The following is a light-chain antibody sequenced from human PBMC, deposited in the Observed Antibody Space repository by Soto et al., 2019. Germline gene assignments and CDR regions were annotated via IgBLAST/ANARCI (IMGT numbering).Light chain of an antibody. CDR3: QNYNIAPLT. V-gene: IGKV1-27*01. CDR2: ATS. Sequence: DIQMTQSPSSLSASVGDRVTITCRASQGISINLAWYQQKPGKVPELLIYATSTLHSGVPSRFSGSRSGTDSTLTISSLQPEDVATYYCQNYNIAPLTFGGGTKVDI. CDR1: QGISIN. J-gene: IGKJ4*01.